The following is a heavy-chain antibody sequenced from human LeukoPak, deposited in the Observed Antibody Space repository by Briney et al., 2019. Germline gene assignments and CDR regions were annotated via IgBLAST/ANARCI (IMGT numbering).Heavy chain of an antibody. V-gene: IGHV3-11*03. Sequence: GGSLRLSCAASGISFSDYYMSWIRQAPGKGLEWISYISSSSSYTDYADSVKGRFTISRDNAKSALYLQMHSLRLEDTAVYYCAAGTAADFWGQGTLVTVSS. D-gene: IGHD6-13*01. CDR3: AAGTAADF. CDR2: ISSSSSYT. J-gene: IGHJ4*02. CDR1: GISFSDYY.